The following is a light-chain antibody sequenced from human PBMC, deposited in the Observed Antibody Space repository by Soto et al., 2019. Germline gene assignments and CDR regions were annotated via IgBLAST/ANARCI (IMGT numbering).Light chain of an antibody. Sequence: EIVLTQSPATLSLSPGERATLSCRASQSIGNYLAWYQQKPGQAPRLLIYDASNRATGIPARFSGSGSGTDFTLTISSLEPEDFAVYYCQQRSNWPLFGGGTKVEIK. CDR3: QQRSNWPL. J-gene: IGKJ4*01. CDR2: DAS. V-gene: IGKV3-11*01. CDR1: QSIGNY.